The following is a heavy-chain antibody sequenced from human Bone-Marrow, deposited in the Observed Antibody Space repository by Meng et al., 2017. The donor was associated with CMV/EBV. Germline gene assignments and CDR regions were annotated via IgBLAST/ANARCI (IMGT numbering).Heavy chain of an antibody. V-gene: IGHV3-11*04. CDR3: ARDASRSCSGGSCYWFDP. CDR1: GFTFSDYY. CDR2: ITDSGSAT. D-gene: IGHD2-15*01. Sequence: GESLKISCAASGFTFSDYYITWIRQAPGKGLEWVSYITDSGSATYYADSVKGRFTISRDNAKNSLYLQMNSLRVEDTAVYYCARDASRSCSGGSCYWFDPWGQGTLVTVSS. J-gene: IGHJ5*02.